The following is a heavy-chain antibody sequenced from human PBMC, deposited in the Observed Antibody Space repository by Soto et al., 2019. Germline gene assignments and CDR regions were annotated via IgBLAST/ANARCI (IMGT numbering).Heavy chain of an antibody. V-gene: IGHV1-69*01. CDR3: ARDRETGTTGDYYYYGMDV. CDR1: GGTFSSYA. J-gene: IGHJ6*02. CDR2: IIPVFGTA. Sequence: QVQLVQSGAEVKKPGSSVKVSCKASGGTFSSYAISWVRQAPGQGLEWMGGIIPVFGTANYAQKLQGRVTITADASTSTSYMELSSLRSDDTAVYYCARDRETGTTGDYYYYGMDVWAQGTTVTVSS. D-gene: IGHD1-7*01.